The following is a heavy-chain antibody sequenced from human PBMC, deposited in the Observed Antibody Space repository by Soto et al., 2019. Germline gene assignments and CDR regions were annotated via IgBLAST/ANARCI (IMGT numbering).Heavy chain of an antibody. J-gene: IGHJ6*02. D-gene: IGHD2-2*01. CDR2: IYPSDSDI. V-gene: IGHV5-51*01. Sequence: GESLKISCKTSGYSFTSYWIAWVRQMPGKGLEWMGIIYPSDSDIRYRPSFQGQVTISVDKSISTAYLQWSSLKASDTATYYCARQDYSNYRGGMDVWGQGTTVTVSS. CDR1: GYSFTSYW. CDR3: ARQDYSNYRGGMDV.